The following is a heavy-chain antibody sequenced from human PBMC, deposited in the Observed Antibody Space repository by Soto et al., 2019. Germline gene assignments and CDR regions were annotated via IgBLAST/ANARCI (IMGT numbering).Heavy chain of an antibody. CDR2: IIPIRGIA. J-gene: IGHJ4*02. CDR1: GGTFSSYT. Sequence: SVKVSCKASGGTFSSYTISWVRQAPGQGLEWMGRIIPIRGIANYAQKFQGRVTMTRNTSISTAYMELSSLRSEDTAVYYCARGPYYDFWSGYPFFDYWGQGTLVTAPQ. D-gene: IGHD3-3*01. CDR3: ARGPYYDFWSGYPFFDY. V-gene: IGHV1-69*02.